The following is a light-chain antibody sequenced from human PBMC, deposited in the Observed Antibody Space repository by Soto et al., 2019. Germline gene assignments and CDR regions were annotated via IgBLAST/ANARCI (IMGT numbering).Light chain of an antibody. Sequence: EIVMTQSPATLSVSPGERATLSCRASQSVSSNLAWYQQKPGQAPRLLIYGASTRATGIPARFSGSGSGTDFTLTISSLQSEEFAVYYCKQYNNWPRTFGQGNKVEIK. V-gene: IGKV3-15*01. J-gene: IGKJ1*01. CDR2: GAS. CDR3: KQYNNWPRT. CDR1: QSVSSN.